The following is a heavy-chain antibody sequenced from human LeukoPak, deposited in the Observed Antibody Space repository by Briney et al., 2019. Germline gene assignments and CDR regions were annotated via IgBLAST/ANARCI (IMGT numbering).Heavy chain of an antibody. D-gene: IGHD3-10*01. Sequence: PSETLSLTCTVSGGSISSSSYYWGWIRQPPGKGLEWIGSIYYSGSTYYNPSLKSRVTISVDTSKNQFSLKLSSVTAADTAVYYCLRADLPQYYFDYWGQGTLVTVSS. CDR3: LRADLPQYYFDY. V-gene: IGHV4-39*01. J-gene: IGHJ4*02. CDR2: IYYSGST. CDR1: GGSISSSSYY.